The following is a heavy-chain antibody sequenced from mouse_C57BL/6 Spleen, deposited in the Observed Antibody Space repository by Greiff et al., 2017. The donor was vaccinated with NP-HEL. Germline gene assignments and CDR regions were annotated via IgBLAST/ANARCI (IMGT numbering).Heavy chain of an antibody. CDR3: ARSYGSSCEYYEG. J-gene: IGHJ1*03. Sequence: EVQVVESGPGLAKPSQSLSLTCSVTGYSITSDYWNWIRKFPGNKLEYMGYISYSGSTYYNPSLKSRISITRDTSRNQYYWQCNPLTTENTATNYCARSYGSSCEYYEGWGKGTTVTVSS. V-gene: IGHV3-8*01. CDR2: ISYSGST. CDR1: GYSITSDY. D-gene: IGHD1-1*01.